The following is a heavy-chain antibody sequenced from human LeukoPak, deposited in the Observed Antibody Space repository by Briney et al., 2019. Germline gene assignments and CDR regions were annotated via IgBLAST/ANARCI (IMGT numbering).Heavy chain of an antibody. V-gene: IGHV3-74*01. CDR1: GFTFSGYW. J-gene: IGHJ4*02. CDR3: ARGDGYYRY. CDR2: VNSDGSSI. Sequence: GGSLRLSCAASGFTFSGYWMHWVRQAPGKGLVWVSRVNSDGSSITYADSVKGRFTISRDNAKNTLYLQMNSLRAEDTAVYYCARGDGYYRYWGQGTLVTVSS. D-gene: IGHD5-24*01.